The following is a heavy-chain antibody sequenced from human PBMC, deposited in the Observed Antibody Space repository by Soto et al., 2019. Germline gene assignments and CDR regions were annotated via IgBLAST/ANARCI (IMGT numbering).Heavy chain of an antibody. V-gene: IGHV1-2*04. J-gene: IGHJ6*02. CDR1: GYTFTGYY. CDR3: ARDLQPIVVVPAAMMEYYYYYGMDV. Sequence: ASVKVSCKASGYTFTGYYMHWVRQAPGQGLEWMGWINPNSGGTNYAQKFQGWVTMTRDTSISTAYMELSRLRSDDTAVYYCARDLQPIVVVPAAMMEYYYYYGMDVWGQGTTVTVSS. D-gene: IGHD2-2*01. CDR2: INPNSGGT.